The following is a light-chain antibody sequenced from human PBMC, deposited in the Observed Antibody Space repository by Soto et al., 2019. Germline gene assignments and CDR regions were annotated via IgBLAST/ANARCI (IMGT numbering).Light chain of an antibody. CDR2: DTS. V-gene: IGKV3-15*01. Sequence: EIVMTQSPATLSVSPGERATLSCRASQSVDSNLIWYQQKPGQSPRLLIYDTSTRATGVPARFIGSGSGTDFTLTISRLEPGDFVVYYCQQYGSSPLTFGGGTKVDI. CDR1: QSVDSN. J-gene: IGKJ4*01. CDR3: QQYGSSPLT.